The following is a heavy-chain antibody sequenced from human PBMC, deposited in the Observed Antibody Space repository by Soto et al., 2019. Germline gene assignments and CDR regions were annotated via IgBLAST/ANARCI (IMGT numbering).Heavy chain of an antibody. J-gene: IGHJ5*02. Sequence: IHWVRQAPGQRLEWMGWINAGNGNRKYSQKFQGRVTITRDTSASTAYMELSSLRSEDTAVYYCARDLGGYYPWGQGTLVTVS. V-gene: IGHV1-3*01. CDR3: ARDLGGYYP. D-gene: IGHD3-22*01. CDR2: INAGNGNR.